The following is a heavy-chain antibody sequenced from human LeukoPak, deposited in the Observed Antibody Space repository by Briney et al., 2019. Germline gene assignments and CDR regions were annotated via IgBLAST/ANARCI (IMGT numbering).Heavy chain of an antibody. V-gene: IGHV1-69*13. Sequence: SAKVSCKASGGTFSSYAISWVRQAPGQGLEWMGGIIPIFGTANYAQKFQGRVTITADESTSTAYMELSSLRSEDTAVYYCARDPGYCSSTSCYTREWFDPWGPGTLVTVSS. CDR1: GGTFSSYA. CDR2: IIPIFGTA. CDR3: ARDPGYCSSTSCYTREWFDP. J-gene: IGHJ5*02. D-gene: IGHD2-2*02.